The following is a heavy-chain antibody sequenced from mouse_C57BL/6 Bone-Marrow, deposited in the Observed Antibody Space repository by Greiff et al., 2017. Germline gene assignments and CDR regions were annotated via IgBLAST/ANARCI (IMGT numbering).Heavy chain of an antibody. Sequence: QVQLQQSGPGLVAPSQSLSITCTVSGFSLTSYGVDWVRQSPGKGLEWLGVIWGVGSPNYNSALKSRLSISKENSKSQVFLKMNSLQTDDTAMYYCASVGGYDGFAYWGQGTLVTVSA. J-gene: IGHJ3*01. CDR3: ASVGGYDGFAY. CDR1: GFSLTSYG. D-gene: IGHD2-2*01. V-gene: IGHV2-6*01. CDR2: IWGVGSP.